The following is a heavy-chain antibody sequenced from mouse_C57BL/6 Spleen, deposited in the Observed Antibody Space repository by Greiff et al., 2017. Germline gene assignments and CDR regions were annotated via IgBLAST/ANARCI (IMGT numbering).Heavy chain of an antibody. V-gene: IGHV1-7*01. CDR1: GYTFPSYW. CDR3: ASSLEDYFDY. CDR2: INPSSGYT. J-gene: IGHJ2*01. Sequence: VQLVESGAELAKPGASVKLSCKASGYTFPSYWMHWVKQRPGQGLEWIGYINPSSGYTKYNQKFKDKATLTADKSSSTAYMQLSSLTYEDSAVYYCASSLEDYFDYWGQGTTLTVSS.